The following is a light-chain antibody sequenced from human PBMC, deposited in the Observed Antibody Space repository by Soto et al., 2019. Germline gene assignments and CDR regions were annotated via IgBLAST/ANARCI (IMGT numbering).Light chain of an antibody. CDR2: EVS. CDR1: SSDVGGYNY. Sequence: QSVLTQPPSASGSPGQSVTISCTGTSSDVGGYNYVSWYQQHPGKAPKLMIYEVSKRPSGVPDRFSGSKSGNTASLTVSGLQAEDEADYYCSSYAGSTWGVFGGGTKVTVL. V-gene: IGLV2-8*01. J-gene: IGLJ3*02. CDR3: SSYAGSTWGV.